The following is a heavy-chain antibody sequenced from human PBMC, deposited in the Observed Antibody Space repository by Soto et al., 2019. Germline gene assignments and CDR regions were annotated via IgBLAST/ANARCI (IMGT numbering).Heavy chain of an antibody. CDR1: GYTFTSYG. CDR3: ARDRVAVAGPHFDY. CDR2: IIPILGIA. Sequence: ASVKVSCKASGYTFTSYGISWVRQAPGQGLEWMGRIIPILGIANYAQKFQGRVTITADKSTSTAYMELSSLRSEDTAVYYCARDRVAVAGPHFDYWGQGTLVTVSS. V-gene: IGHV1-69*04. D-gene: IGHD6-19*01. J-gene: IGHJ4*02.